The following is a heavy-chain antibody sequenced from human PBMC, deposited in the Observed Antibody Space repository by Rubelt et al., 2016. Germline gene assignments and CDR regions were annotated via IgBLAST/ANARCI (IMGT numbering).Heavy chain of an antibody. D-gene: IGHD3-22*01. V-gene: IGHV4-59*12. CDR2: ISDSGST. CDR3: ARGADSSGYYY. Sequence: QVQLQESGPGLVKPSETLSLTCSVSSGSISTYYWSWVRQPPGTGLEWIGHISDSGSTTYTPSLKSRVPMSVDTSKNQFSLKLSSVTAADTAVYYCARGADSSGYYYWGQGILVTVSS. J-gene: IGHJ4*02. CDR1: SGSISTYY.